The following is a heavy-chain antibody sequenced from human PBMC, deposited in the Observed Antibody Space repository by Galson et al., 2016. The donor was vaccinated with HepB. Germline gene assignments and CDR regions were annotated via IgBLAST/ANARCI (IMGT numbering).Heavy chain of an antibody. Sequence: SVKVSCKASGYTFTTYGISWVRQAPGQGLEWMGWISAYNGNTNYAQKLQGRVTMTTDTSTSTAYMELRSLRSDDTAVYYCARDPRKIRYQLQEMYYYCYAMDVWGQGTTVTVSS. CDR1: GYTFTTYG. D-gene: IGHD2-2*01. V-gene: IGHV1-18*01. J-gene: IGHJ6*02. CDR2: ISAYNGNT. CDR3: ARDPRKIRYQLQEMYYYCYAMDV.